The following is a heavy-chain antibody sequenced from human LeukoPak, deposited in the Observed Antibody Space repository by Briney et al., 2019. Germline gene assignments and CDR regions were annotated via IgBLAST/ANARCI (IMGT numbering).Heavy chain of an antibody. V-gene: IGHV3-21*01. CDR2: ISSSSSNI. CDR3: ARDDYGDLGGSNY. CDR1: GLTFSRYW. Sequence: PGGPLRLLCAPSGLTFSRYWMSGVRQAPGKALEWVSSISSSSSNIYYADAVKGRFTITRDNAKNSLYLQMNSLRAEDTAVYYCARDDYGDLGGSNYWGQGTLVTVSS. J-gene: IGHJ4*02. D-gene: IGHD4-17*01.